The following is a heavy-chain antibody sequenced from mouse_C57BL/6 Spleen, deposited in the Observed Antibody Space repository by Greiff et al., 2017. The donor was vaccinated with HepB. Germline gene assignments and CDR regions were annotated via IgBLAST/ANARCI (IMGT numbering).Heavy chain of an antibody. J-gene: IGHJ2*01. CDR2: ISYDGSN. CDR1: GYSITSGYY. D-gene: IGHD1-1*01. CDR3: AREITTVVATHYFDY. V-gene: IGHV3-6*01. Sequence: EVQLQESGPGLVKPSQSLSLTCSVTGYSITSGYYWNWIRQFPGNKLEWMGYISYDGSNNYNPSLKNRISITRDTSKNQFFLKLNSVTTEDTATYYCAREITTVVATHYFDYWGQGTTLTVSS.